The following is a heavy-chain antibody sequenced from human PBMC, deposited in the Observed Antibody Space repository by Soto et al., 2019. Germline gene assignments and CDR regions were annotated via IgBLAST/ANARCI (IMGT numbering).Heavy chain of an antibody. V-gene: IGHV3-21*06. CDR1: GFTFTRYS. CDR2: ISSTTNYI. CDR3: ARESEDLTSNFDY. Sequence: GGSLRLSCAASGFTFTRYSMNWVRQAPGKGLEWVSSISSTTNYIYYGDSMKGRFTISRDNAKNSLYLEMNSLRAEDTAVYYCARESEDLTSNFDYWAREPWSPSPQ. J-gene: IGHJ4*02.